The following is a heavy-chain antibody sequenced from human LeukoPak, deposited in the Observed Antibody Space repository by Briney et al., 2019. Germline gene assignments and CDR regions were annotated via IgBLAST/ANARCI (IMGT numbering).Heavy chain of an antibody. D-gene: IGHD6-13*01. J-gene: IGHJ6*03. CDR2: IYYSGST. CDR3: VGTDYYMDV. Sequence: SETLSLTCTVSGGSISSHYWSWIRQPPGKGLEWIGYIYYSGSTNYNPSLKSRVTISVDTSKNQFSLKLSSVTAADTAVYYCVGTDYYMDVWRKGTTVTVSS. V-gene: IGHV4-59*11. CDR1: GGSISSHY.